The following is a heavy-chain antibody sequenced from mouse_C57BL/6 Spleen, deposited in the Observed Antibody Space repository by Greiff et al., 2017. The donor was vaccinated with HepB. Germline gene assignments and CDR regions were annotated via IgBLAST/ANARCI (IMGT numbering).Heavy chain of an antibody. CDR2: IRLKSDNYAT. CDR3: TGGDDYDDAYYFDY. V-gene: IGHV6-3*01. J-gene: IGHJ2*01. D-gene: IGHD2-4*01. Sequence: EVQLQESGGGLVQPGGSMKLSCVASGFTFSNYWMNWVRQSPEKGLEWVAQIRLKSDNYATHYAESVKGRFTISRDDSKSSVYLQMNNLRAEDTGIYYCTGGDDYDDAYYFDYWGQGTTLTVSS. CDR1: GFTFSNYW.